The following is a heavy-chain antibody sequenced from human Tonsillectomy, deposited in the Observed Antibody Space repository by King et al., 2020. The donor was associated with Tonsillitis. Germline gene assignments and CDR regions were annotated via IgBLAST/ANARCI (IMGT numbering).Heavy chain of an antibody. D-gene: IGHD3-16*01. J-gene: IGHJ4*02. CDR1: GGSISSGSYY. CDR2: ISYSGRT. CDR3: ARTFYNYVWGPYLD. V-gene: IGHV4-39*01. Sequence: LQLQESGPGLVKPSETLSLTCTVSGGSISSGSYYWGWIRQPPGKGLEWIGSISYSGRTHSNPSLKSRVTMSVDTSKNQFSLKLSSVTAADTAVYYCARTFYNYVWGPYLDWGQGTLVTVSS.